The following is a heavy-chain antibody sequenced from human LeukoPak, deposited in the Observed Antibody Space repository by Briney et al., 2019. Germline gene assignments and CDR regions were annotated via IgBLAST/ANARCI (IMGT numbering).Heavy chain of an antibody. CDR1: GYTFTGNY. D-gene: IGHD1-7*01. J-gene: IGHJ4*02. CDR2: INPNSGGT. V-gene: IGHV1-2*02. CDR3: ARCGRGELLRLWY. Sequence: GASVKVSCKASGYTFTGNYMNWVRQAPGQGLEWRGWINPNSGGTNYAQKFQGRVTMTRDTSISTAYMELSRLRSDDTAVYYCARCGRGELLRLWYWGQGTLVTVSS.